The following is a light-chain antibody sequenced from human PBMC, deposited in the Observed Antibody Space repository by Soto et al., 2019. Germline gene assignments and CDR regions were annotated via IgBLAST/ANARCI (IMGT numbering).Light chain of an antibody. J-gene: IGKJ1*01. Sequence: EIVMTQSPATLSVSPGERATLSCRASQSVSSNLAWYQQKPGQAPRLLIYGASTRATGIPARFSGSGSGTEFTLTISSLQSEYFAVYYGQQYNNWPLFGQGTKVEIK. CDR1: QSVSSN. CDR3: QQYNNWPL. CDR2: GAS. V-gene: IGKV3-15*01.